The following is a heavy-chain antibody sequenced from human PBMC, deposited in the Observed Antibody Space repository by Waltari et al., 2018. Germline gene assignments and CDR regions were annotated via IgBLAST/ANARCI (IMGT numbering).Heavy chain of an antibody. CDR2: IYYSGST. D-gene: IGHD3-10*01. CDR3: ARDTGGSGSYDDAFDI. J-gene: IGHJ3*02. V-gene: IGHV4-59*01. CDR1: GGSISSYY. Sequence: QVQLQESGPGLVKPSETLSLTCTVSGGSISSYYWSWIRQPPGKGLEWIGYIYYSGSTNYNPSLKSRVTISVDTSKNQFSLKLSSVTAADTAVYFCARDTGGSGSYDDAFDIWGQGTMVTVSS.